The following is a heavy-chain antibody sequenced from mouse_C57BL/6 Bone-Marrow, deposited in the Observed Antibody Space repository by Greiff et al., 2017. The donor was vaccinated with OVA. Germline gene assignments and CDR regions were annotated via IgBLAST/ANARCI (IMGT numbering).Heavy chain of an antibody. Sequence: EVQLQQSGPGLVKPSQSLSLTCSATGYSITNGYYWNWIRQFPGNHLEWVGYISNDGSNNYNPSLKNRISITRDKSTNQFFLKLNSVTTEDTATYYCARKTFYAMDYWGQGTSVTVSS. V-gene: IGHV3-6*01. J-gene: IGHJ4*01. CDR3: ARKTFYAMDY. CDR2: ISNDGSN. CDR1: GYSITNGYY.